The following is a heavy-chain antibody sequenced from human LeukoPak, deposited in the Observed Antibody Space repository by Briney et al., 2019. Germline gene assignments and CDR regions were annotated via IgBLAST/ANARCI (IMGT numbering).Heavy chain of an antibody. V-gene: IGHV5-51*01. CDR1: GNSYW. D-gene: IGHD2-2*03. CDR2: IYPGDSEA. CDR3: ARRGYCSSVTCYGAVKGAFDI. Sequence: GQSLKISCKASGNSYWIGWVRQMPGKGGGWLGIIYPGDSEARYSPSLQSQVTISVDKSINTAYLQWSNLKASDTAIYYCARRGYCSSVTCYGAVKGAFDIWAKGQWSPSLQ. J-gene: IGHJ3*02.